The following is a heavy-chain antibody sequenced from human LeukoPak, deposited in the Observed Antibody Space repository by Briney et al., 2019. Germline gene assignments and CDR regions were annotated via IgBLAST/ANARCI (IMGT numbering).Heavy chain of an antibody. D-gene: IGHD1-14*01. CDR1: GYSIGSGYY. V-gene: IGHV4-38-2*02. Sequence: PSETLSLTCTVSGYSIGSGYYWGWIRQPPGKGLEWIGSIYHSGSTYYNPSLKSRVTISVDTSKNQFSLKLSSVTAADTAVYYCARTPAEWVAGDYYYMDVWGKGTTVTVSS. CDR2: IYHSGST. J-gene: IGHJ6*03. CDR3: ARTPAEWVAGDYYYMDV.